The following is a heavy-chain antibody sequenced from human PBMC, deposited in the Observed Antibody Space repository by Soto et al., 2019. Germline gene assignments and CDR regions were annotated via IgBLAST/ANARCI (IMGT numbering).Heavy chain of an antibody. D-gene: IGHD3-22*01. V-gene: IGHV1-3*01. CDR1: GYTFTSYA. CDR2: INAGNGNT. CDR3: ARDEGYYDSSGYYHPDAFDI. J-gene: IGHJ3*02. Sequence: ASVKVSCKASGYTFTSYAMHWVRQAPGQRLEWMGWINAGNGNTKYSQKLQGRVTITRDTSASTAYMELSSLRSEDTAVYYCARDEGYYDSSGYYHPDAFDIWGQGTMVTVSS.